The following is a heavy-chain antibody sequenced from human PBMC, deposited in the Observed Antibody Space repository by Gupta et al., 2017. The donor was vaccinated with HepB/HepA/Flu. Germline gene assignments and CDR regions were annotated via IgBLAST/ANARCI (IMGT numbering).Heavy chain of an antibody. CDR3: ARSTRGIAARPGYYYYYMDV. V-gene: IGHV3-7*01. J-gene: IGHJ6*03. Sequence: EVQLVESGGGLVQPGGSLRLSCAASGFTFSSYWMSWVRQAPGKGLEWVANIKQDGSEKYYVDSVKGRFTISRDNAKNSLYLQMNSLRAEDTAVYYCARSTRGIAARPGYYYYYMDVWGKGTTVTVSS. CDR2: IKQDGSEK. D-gene: IGHD6-6*01. CDR1: GFTFSSYW.